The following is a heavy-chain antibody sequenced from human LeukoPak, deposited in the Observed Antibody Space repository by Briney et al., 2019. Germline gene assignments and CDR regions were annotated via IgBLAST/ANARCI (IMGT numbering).Heavy chain of an antibody. Sequence: SETLSLTCTVSGGSISSSSYYWGWIRQPPGKGLEWIGSIHYTGRTYYNPSLKSRVTISVDTSKNQFSLKLSSVTAADTAVYYCAVSYYDFWSGYYPGWFDPWGQGTLVTVSS. CDR1: GGSISSSSYY. CDR2: IHYTGRT. J-gene: IGHJ5*02. D-gene: IGHD3-3*01. V-gene: IGHV4-39*01. CDR3: AVSYYDFWSGYYPGWFDP.